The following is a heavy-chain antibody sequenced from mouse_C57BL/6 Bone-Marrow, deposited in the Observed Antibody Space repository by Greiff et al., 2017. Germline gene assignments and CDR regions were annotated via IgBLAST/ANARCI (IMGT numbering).Heavy chain of an antibody. CDR1: GYTFTSYW. Sequence: QVQLQQPGAELVKPGASVKMSCKASGYTFTSYWITWVKQRPGQGLEWIGDIYPGSGSTNYNEKFKSKATLTVDTSSSTAYMQLSSLTSEDSAVYYCARGRTRYRGWFAYWGQGTLVTVSA. CDR2: IYPGSGST. J-gene: IGHJ3*01. D-gene: IGHD2-14*01. V-gene: IGHV1-55*01. CDR3: ARGRTRYRGWFAY.